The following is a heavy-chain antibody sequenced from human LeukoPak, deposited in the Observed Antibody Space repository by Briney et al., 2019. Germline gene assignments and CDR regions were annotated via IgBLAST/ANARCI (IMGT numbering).Heavy chain of an antibody. V-gene: IGHV3-23*01. CDR3: AKVDNWKYGHHDY. CDR2: ISGSDGTT. D-gene: IGHD1-1*01. J-gene: IGHJ4*02. CDR1: GFTFNSFA. Sequence: GGSLRLSCVASGFTFNSFAMSWVRQAPGKGLEWVSAISGSDGTTYYADSVKGRFTISRDNSKYTLSLQMNSLRAEDTAVYYCAKVDNWKYGHHDYWGQGTLVTVSS.